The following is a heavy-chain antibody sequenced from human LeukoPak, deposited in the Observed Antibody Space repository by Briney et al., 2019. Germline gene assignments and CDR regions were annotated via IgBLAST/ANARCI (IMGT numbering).Heavy chain of an antibody. V-gene: IGHV3-30*02. CDR3: AKGSKAVLFTRDHYMDV. J-gene: IGHJ6*03. CDR2: IRYDGTNK. Sequence: PGGSLRLSCAASGFTFSSYGMHWVRQAPGKGLEWVAFIRYDGTNKYYADSVKGRFTISRDNSKNTLYLQMNSLRAEDTAVYYCAKGSKAVLFTRDHYMDVWGQGTMVTVSS. CDR1: GFTFSSYG. D-gene: IGHD6-19*01.